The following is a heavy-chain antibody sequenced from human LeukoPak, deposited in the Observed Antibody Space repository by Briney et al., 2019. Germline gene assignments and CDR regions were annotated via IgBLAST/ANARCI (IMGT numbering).Heavy chain of an antibody. CDR1: GGSISSYY. V-gene: IGHV4-59*01. CDR2: IYYSGST. D-gene: IGHD6-19*01. J-gene: IGHJ6*03. Sequence: SETLSLTCTVSGGSISSYYWSWIRQPPGKGLEWIGYIYYSGSTNYNPSLKSRVTISVDTSKNQLSLKLSSVTAADTAVYYCARSASSGWYYYYYYMDVWGKGTTVTVSS. CDR3: ARSASSGWYYYYYYMDV.